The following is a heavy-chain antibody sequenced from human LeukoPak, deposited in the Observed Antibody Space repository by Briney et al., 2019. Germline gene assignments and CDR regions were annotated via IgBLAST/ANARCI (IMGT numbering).Heavy chain of an antibody. Sequence: GGSLRLSCAASGFTFSSYGMHWVRQAPGKGLAWVAFIRYDGSNKYYADSVKGRFTISRDNSKNTLNLQMNSLRAEDTAVYYCAKDPTHYRVWDYYETIGLSYWGQGTLVTVSS. J-gene: IGHJ4*02. D-gene: IGHD3-22*01. CDR2: IRYDGSNK. V-gene: IGHV3-30*02. CDR1: GFTFSSYG. CDR3: AKDPTHYRVWDYYETIGLSY.